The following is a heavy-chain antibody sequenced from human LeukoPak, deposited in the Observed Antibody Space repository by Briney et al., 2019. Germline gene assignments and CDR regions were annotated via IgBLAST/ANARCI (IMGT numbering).Heavy chain of an antibody. J-gene: IGHJ4*02. D-gene: IGHD3-22*01. CDR3: ARYDSSGYYFDY. CDR1: GFTFSNYG. CDR2: IRYDGSNK. Sequence: PGGSLRLSCAASGFTFSNYGMHWVRQAPGKGLKWVAFIRYDGSNKYYADSVKGRFTISRDNSKNTLYLQMNSLRAEDTAVYYCARYDSSGYYFDYWGQGTLVTVSS. V-gene: IGHV3-30*02.